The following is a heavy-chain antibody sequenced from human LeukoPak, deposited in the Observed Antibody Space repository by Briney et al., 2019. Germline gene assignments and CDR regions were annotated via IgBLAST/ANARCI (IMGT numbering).Heavy chain of an antibody. CDR2: IYHSGST. J-gene: IGHJ4*02. Sequence: SETLSLTCTVSGGSISSGGCYWSWIRQPPGKGLEWIGYIYHSGSTYYNPSLKSRVTMSVDTSKNQFSLKLSSVTAADTAVYYCARDVGVGATDYWGQGTLVTVSS. D-gene: IGHD1-26*01. CDR1: GGSISSGGCY. CDR3: ARDVGVGATDY. V-gene: IGHV4-30-2*01.